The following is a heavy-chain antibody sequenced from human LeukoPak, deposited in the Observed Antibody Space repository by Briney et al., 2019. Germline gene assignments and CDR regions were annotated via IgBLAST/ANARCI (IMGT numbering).Heavy chain of an antibody. CDR2: IYTSGST. J-gene: IGHJ4*02. CDR1: GGSISSGSYY. V-gene: IGHV4-61*02. CDR3: ARDGYGDGTRFDY. Sequence: SQTLSLTCTVSGGSISSGSYYWSWIRQPAGKGLEWIGRIYTSGSTNYNPSLKSRVTISVDTSKNQFSLKLSSVTAADTAVYYCARDGYGDGTRFDYWGQGTLVTVSS. D-gene: IGHD4-17*01.